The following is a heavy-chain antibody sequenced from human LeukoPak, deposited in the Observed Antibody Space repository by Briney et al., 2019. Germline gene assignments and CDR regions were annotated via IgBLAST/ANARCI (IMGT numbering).Heavy chain of an antibody. CDR2: IYYSGST. V-gene: IGHV4-39*01. CDR1: GGSISSSNYY. CDR3: ARQLYSYGAYFDY. J-gene: IGHJ4*02. D-gene: IGHD5-18*01. Sequence: SETLSLTCTVSGGSISSSNYYWGWIRQPPGKGLEWIGSIYYSGSTYYNPSLKSRVTISVDTSKNQFSLKLSSETAADTAVYYCARQLYSYGAYFDYWGQGTLATVSS.